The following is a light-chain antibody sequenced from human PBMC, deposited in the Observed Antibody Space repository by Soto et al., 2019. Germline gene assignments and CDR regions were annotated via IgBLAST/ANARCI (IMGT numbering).Light chain of an antibody. CDR3: QQYGRSPWT. CDR2: GAS. CDR1: QSVSSSY. V-gene: IGKV3-20*01. Sequence: EIVLTQSPGTLSLSPGERATLSCRASQSVSSSYLAWYQQKPGQAPRLLIYGASSRATDIPDRFSGRGSGTDFTLPISRLEPEDFAVYYCQQYGRSPWTFGQGTKVEIK. J-gene: IGKJ1*01.